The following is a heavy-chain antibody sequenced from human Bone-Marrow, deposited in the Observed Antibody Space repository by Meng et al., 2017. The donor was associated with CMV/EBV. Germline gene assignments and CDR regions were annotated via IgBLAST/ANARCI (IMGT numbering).Heavy chain of an antibody. Sequence: FTFSSYAMSWVRQAPGKGLEWVSAISGSGGSTYYADSVKGRFTISRDNSKNTLYLQMNSLRAEDTAVYYCAKDLPPRYCSSTSCPDYWGQGTLVTVSS. D-gene: IGHD2-2*01. CDR1: FTFSSYA. J-gene: IGHJ4*02. CDR3: AKDLPPRYCSSTSCPDY. V-gene: IGHV3-23*01. CDR2: ISGSGGST.